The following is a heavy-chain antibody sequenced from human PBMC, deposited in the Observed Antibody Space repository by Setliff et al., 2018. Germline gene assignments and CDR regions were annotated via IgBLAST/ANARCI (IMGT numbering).Heavy chain of an antibody. CDR3: ARPISQSHFDRLGADAFAI. J-gene: IGHJ3*02. Sequence: ASVKVSCKASGYTFTSYGVNWVRQAPGHRLEWMGWISAYNGHTTYAQGFQGRVTMTADSSTNTVYMDLRSLRSDDTAVYYCARPISQSHFDRLGADAFAIWGQGTLVTVSS. V-gene: IGHV1-18*01. CDR1: GYTFTSYG. D-gene: IGHD3-9*01. CDR2: ISAYNGHT.